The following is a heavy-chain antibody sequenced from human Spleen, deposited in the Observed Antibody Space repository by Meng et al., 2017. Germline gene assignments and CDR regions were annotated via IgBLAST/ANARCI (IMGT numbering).Heavy chain of an antibody. CDR3: ARGFSGSVRSNFDY. Sequence: QGHLVQAGAEVKKPGSSVKVSWKASGGTFSNYALSWVRQAPGQGLEWMGGIIPFLGITNYAQKFQGRVTITADESTSTAYMEVSSLRSEDTAVYYCARGFSGSVRSNFDYWGQGTLVTVSS. CDR2: IIPFLGIT. V-gene: IGHV1-69*01. D-gene: IGHD1-26*01. J-gene: IGHJ4*02. CDR1: GGTFSNYA.